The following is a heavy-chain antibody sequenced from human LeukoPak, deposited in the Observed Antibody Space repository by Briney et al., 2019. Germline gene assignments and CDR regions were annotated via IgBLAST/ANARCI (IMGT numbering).Heavy chain of an antibody. CDR3: ARRESSGWCGNDY. CDR1: GGSISSSSYY. Sequence: PSETLSLTCTVSGGSISSSSYYWGWIRQPPGKGLEWIGSIYYSGSTYYNPSLKSRVTISVDTSKNQFSLKLSSVTAADTAVYYCARRESSGWCGNDYWGQGTLVTVSS. D-gene: IGHD6-19*01. J-gene: IGHJ4*02. CDR2: IYYSGST. V-gene: IGHV4-39*01.